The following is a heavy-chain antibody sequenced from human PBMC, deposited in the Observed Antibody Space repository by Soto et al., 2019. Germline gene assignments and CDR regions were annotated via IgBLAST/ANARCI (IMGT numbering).Heavy chain of an antibody. CDR2: INPDNGDT. D-gene: IGHD2-21*01. CDR3: ARDDGDRAFDI. Sequence: QVQFVQSGAEVKEPGASVKVSCKASGYTFTSYGLHWVRQAPGQSLEGMGWINPDNGDTKHSQKFQGRVTITVDTSASTAYMELRSLRYEDTAVYYCARDDGDRAFDIWGQGTTVTVSS. CDR1: GYTFTSYG. V-gene: IGHV1-3*01. J-gene: IGHJ3*02.